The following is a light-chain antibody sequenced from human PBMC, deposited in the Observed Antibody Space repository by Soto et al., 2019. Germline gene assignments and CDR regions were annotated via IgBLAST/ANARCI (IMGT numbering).Light chain of an antibody. J-gene: IGKJ5*01. CDR2: RAS. CDR3: QQRSNGPSIS. Sequence: EIVLTQSPDTLSLSPGERATLSCRAIQTVNNNYVAWYQQKPGQAPRLLIFRASNKATGIPDRFSGSGSGTEFILTISGLEPEDFAIYYCQQRSNGPSISFGQGTRLEIK. V-gene: IGKV3D-20*02. CDR1: QTVNNNY.